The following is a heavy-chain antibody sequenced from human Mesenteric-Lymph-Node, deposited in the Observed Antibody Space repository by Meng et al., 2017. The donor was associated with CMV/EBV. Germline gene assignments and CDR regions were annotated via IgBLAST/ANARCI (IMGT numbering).Heavy chain of an antibody. CDR1: GFTSNTYS. CDR2: ISSSSRYI. D-gene: IGHD2-2*01. CDR3: ARLPMYCSTTTCYVDY. J-gene: IGHJ4*02. V-gene: IGHV3-21*01. Sequence: GESLKISCAASGFTSNTYSMSWVHQAPGKGLEWVSSISSSSRYINYADSVKGRFTISRDNAEKSLSLQMNSLRVEDTAVYYCARLPMYCSTTTCYVDYWGQGTVVTVSS.